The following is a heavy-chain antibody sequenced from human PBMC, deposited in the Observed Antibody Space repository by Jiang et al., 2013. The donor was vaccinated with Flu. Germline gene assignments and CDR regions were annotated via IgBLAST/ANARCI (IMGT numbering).Heavy chain of an antibody. D-gene: IGHD3-22*01. CDR2: IYHSGST. V-gene: IGHV4-30-2*01. Sequence: GPGLVKPSQTLSLTCAVSGGSISSGGYSWSWIRQPPGKGLEWIGYIYHSGSTYYNPSLKSRVTISVDRSKNQFSLEVELCDRADTAVYYCARVQYYYDSSGYSDAFDIWGQGTMVTVSS. CDR3: ARVQYYYDSSGYSDAFDI. J-gene: IGHJ3*02. CDR1: GGSISSGGYS.